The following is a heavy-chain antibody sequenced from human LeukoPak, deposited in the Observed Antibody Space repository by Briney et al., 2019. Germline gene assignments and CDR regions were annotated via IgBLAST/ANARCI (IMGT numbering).Heavy chain of an antibody. V-gene: IGHV4-59*12. CDR2: VYHTGTS. CDR1: GASINDYN. CDR3: TRVVNGGHFDS. Sequence: SETLSLTCSVSGASINDYNWTWIRQPPGKGLEWLGYVYHTGTSGYHPSLKSRVAMSLDTSKNQVSLKLSSVTAADTAVYFCTRVVNGGHFDSWSQGTLVTVSS. D-gene: IGHD2-8*01. J-gene: IGHJ4*02.